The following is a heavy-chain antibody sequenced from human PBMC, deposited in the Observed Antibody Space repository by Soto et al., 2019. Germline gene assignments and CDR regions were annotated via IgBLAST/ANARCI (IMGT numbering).Heavy chain of an antibody. J-gene: IGHJ4*02. Sequence: GASVKVSCKASGYTFTSYAMHWVRQAPGQRLEWMGWINAGNGNTKYSQKFQGRVTITRDTSASTAYMELSSLRSEDTAVYYCASSPSYGSGSYGGFDYWGQGTLVTVSS. CDR1: GYTFTSYA. CDR2: INAGNGNT. V-gene: IGHV1-3*01. D-gene: IGHD3-10*01. CDR3: ASSPSYGSGSYGGFDY.